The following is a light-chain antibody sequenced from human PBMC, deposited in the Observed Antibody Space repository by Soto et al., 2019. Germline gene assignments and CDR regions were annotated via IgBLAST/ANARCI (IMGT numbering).Light chain of an antibody. CDR3: CAYVSSNTLL. CDR2: EGS. J-gene: IGLJ3*02. Sequence: QSVLTQPASVSGSPGQSITISCTGTSSDVGGYDLVSWYQQHPGKAPKLIIYEGSKRPSGISNRFSGSKSGNTASLIISGLQGYDEGDYYCCAYVSSNTLLFGGGTKLTVL. CDR1: SSDVGGYDL. V-gene: IGLV2-23*01.